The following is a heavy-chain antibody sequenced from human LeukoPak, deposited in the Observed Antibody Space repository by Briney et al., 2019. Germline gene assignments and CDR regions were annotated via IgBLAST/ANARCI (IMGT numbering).Heavy chain of an antibody. D-gene: IGHD1-7*01. V-gene: IGHV4-4*09. CDR3: ARHTTNWNYDY. CDR2: IYTSGST. CDR1: GGSISSYY. Sequence: SETLSLTCTVSGGSISSYYWSWIRQPPGKGLEWIGYIYTSGSTNYNPSLKSRVTISVDTSKNQFSLKLSSVTAADTAVYYCARHTTNWNYDYWGQGTLVTVYS. J-gene: IGHJ4*02.